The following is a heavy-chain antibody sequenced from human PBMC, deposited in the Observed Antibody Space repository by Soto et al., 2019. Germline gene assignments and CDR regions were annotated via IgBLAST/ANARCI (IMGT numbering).Heavy chain of an antibody. J-gene: IGHJ3*01. V-gene: IGHV6-1*01. CDR1: GDSFSSNGVA. CDR3: ARGKYSGSHV. Sequence: SQTLSLTCAISGDSFSSNGVAWNWIRQSPSRGLEWLGRTYYRSKWYNDYAVSVKSRITVNPDTSKNQFSLQLSSVTPEDTAVYYFARGKYSGSHVWGQVTIVTVSS. D-gene: IGHD3-10*01. CDR2: TYYRSKWYN.